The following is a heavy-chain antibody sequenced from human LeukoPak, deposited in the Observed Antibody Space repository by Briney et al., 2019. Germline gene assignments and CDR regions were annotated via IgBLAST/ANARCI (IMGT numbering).Heavy chain of an antibody. CDR3: ARDGGFHGLGSYNNSLDY. Sequence: ASVKVSCKASGYTFTSYYMDWVRQAPGQGLEWMGIINPSGGSTSYAQKFQGRVTTTRDTSTSTVYMELSSLRSEDTAVYYCARDGGFHGLGSYNNSLDYWGQGTLVTVSS. CDR1: GYTFTSYY. J-gene: IGHJ4*02. D-gene: IGHD3-10*01. V-gene: IGHV1-46*01. CDR2: INPSGGST.